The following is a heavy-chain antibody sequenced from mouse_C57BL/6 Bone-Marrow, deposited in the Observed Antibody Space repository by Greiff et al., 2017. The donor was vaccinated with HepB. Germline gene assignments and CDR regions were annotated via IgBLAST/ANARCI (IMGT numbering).Heavy chain of an antibody. V-gene: IGHV1-54*01. CDR3: ARRADGYSWYFDV. J-gene: IGHJ1*03. D-gene: IGHD2-3*01. CDR2: INPGSGGT. CDR1: GYSFTNYL. Sequence: QVQLQQSGAELVRPGPSVKVSCKASGYSFTNYLIEWVKQRPGQGLEWIGVINPGSGGTNYNEKFKGKATLTADKSSSTAYMQLSSLTSEDSAVYFCARRADGYSWYFDVWGTGTTVTVSS.